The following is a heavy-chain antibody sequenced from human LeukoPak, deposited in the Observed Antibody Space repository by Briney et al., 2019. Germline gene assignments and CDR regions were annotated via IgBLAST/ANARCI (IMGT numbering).Heavy chain of an antibody. CDR1: GGSISSHY. Sequence: SETLSLTCTVSGGSISSHYWSWIRQPPGKGLEWIGYIYYSGSTNYNPSLKSRVTISVDTSKNQFSLKLSSVTAADTAVYYCARNKVVVNWFDPWGQGTLVTVSS. CDR2: IYYSGST. CDR3: ARNKVVVNWFDP. D-gene: IGHD3-22*01. J-gene: IGHJ5*02. V-gene: IGHV4-59*08.